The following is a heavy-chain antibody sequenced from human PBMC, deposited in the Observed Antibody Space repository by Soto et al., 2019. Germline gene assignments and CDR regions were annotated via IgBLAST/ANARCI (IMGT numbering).Heavy chain of an antibody. CDR2: IKQDGSEK. J-gene: IGHJ4*02. D-gene: IGHD1-1*01. CDR1: GFTFSSYW. Sequence: LRLSGAASGFTFSSYWMTWVRQAPGKGLEWVANIKQDGSEKYYVDSVKGRFTISRDNAKNSLYLQMNSLRAEDTAVYYCATGNVYNVLDSWGQGTLVTVSS. CDR3: ATGNVYNVLDS. V-gene: IGHV3-7*03.